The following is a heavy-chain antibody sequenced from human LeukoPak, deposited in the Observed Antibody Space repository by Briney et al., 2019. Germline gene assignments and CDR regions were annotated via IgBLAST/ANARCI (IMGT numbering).Heavy chain of an antibody. Sequence: GGSLRLSCAASGFTFSSYAMHWVRQAPGKGLEWVAVISYDGSNKYYADSVKGRFTISGDNSKNTLYLQMNSLRAEDTAVYYCARSIDYWGQGTLVTVSS. D-gene: IGHD2/OR15-2a*01. J-gene: IGHJ4*02. CDR2: ISYDGSNK. CDR1: GFTFSSYA. V-gene: IGHV3-30-3*01. CDR3: ARSIDY.